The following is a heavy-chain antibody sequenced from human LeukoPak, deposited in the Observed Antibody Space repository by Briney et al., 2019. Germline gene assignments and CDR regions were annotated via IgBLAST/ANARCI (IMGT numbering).Heavy chain of an antibody. CDR3: ARDLGIAAAGKSYYYYMDV. D-gene: IGHD6-13*01. CDR2: IYHSGST. Sequence: PSGTPSLTCAVSGYSISSGYYWGWIRQPPGKGLEWIGSIYHSGSTYYNPSLKSRVTISVDTSKNQFSLKLSSVTAADTAVYYCARDLGIAAAGKSYYYYMDVWGKGTTVTVSS. J-gene: IGHJ6*03. CDR1: GYSISSGYY. V-gene: IGHV4-38-2*02.